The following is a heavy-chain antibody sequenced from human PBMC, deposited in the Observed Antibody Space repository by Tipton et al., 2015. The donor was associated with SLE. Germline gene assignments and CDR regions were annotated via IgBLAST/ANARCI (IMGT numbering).Heavy chain of an antibody. J-gene: IGHJ4*02. CDR2: IHYIGGT. Sequence: LRLSCTVSGTSIGYYYWSWIRQPPGKGLEWIGYIHYIGGTNYNPSLKSRVTISVDTSKNQFSLQLTSVTAADTAVYCCARDRSGGYGGNEYFFDYWGRGTLVTVSS. D-gene: IGHD4-23*01. CDR1: GTSIGYYY. V-gene: IGHV4-59*01. CDR3: ARDRSGGYGGNEYFFDY.